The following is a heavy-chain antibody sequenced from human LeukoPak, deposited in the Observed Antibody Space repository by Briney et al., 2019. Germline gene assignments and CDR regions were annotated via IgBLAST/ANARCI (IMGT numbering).Heavy chain of an antibody. CDR2: ISAGGGST. J-gene: IGHJ4*02. CDR1: GFTSSDYS. V-gene: IGHV3-23*01. D-gene: IGHD6-13*01. Sequence: GGSLRLSGAASGFTSSDYSRTWVPQAQGRGVFWVSGISAGGGSTYYADSVKGRFTISRDNSRNTLYLQTNSLRAEDTAVYYCAKDAAGPEYWGQGTLVTVSS. CDR3: AKDAAGPEY.